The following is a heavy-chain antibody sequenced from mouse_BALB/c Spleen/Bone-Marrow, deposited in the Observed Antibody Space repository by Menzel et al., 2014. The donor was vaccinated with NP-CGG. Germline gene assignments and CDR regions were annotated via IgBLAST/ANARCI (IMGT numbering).Heavy chain of an antibody. CDR3: ARHPNRRWYFDV. CDR1: GFTFSSYT. CDR2: ISNGGGST. J-gene: IGHJ1*01. V-gene: IGHV5-12-2*01. Sequence: DVKLVESGGGLVQPGGSLKLSCAASGFTFSSYTMSWVRQTPEKRLEWVAYISNGGGSTYYPDTVEGRFTISRDNARNTLYLQMSSLKSEDTAMYYCARHPNRRWYFDVWGAGTTVTVSS.